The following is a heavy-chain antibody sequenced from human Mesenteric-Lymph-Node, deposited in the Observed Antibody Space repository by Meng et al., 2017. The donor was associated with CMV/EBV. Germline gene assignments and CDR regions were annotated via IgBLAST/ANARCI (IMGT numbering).Heavy chain of an antibody. Sequence: GGSLRLSCVASRFTFSSYAMSWVRQAPGKGLEWVANIKQDGSEKYYVDSVKGRFTISRDNAKNSLYLQMNSLRAEDTAVYYCARDAPYYDFWSGPLGNYWGQGTLVTVSS. J-gene: IGHJ4*02. CDR3: ARDAPYYDFWSGPLGNY. CDR1: RFTFSSYA. V-gene: IGHV3-7*01. CDR2: IKQDGSEK. D-gene: IGHD3-3*01.